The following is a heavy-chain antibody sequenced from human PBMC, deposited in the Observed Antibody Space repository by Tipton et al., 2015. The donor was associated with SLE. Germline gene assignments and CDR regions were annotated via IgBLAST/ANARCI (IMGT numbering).Heavy chain of an antibody. CDR2: ISSSGSTI. CDR3: ARSYSSGWTYFDY. J-gene: IGHJ4*02. V-gene: IGHV3-11*04. CDR1: GFTVSSNY. Sequence: GSLRLSCAASGFTVSSNYMSWVRQAPGKGLEWVSYISSSGSTIYYADSVKGRFTISRDNSKNTLYLQMNSLRAEDTAVYYCARSYSSGWTYFDYWGQGTLVTVSS. D-gene: IGHD6-19*01.